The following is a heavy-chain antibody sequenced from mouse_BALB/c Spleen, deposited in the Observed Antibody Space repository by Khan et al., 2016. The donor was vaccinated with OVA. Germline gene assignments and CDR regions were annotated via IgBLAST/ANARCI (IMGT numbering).Heavy chain of an antibody. CDR1: GYSITSGDY. J-gene: IGHJ1*01. Sequence: EVQLQESGPGLVKPSQSLSLTCSVTGYSITSGDYWNWIRQFPGNKLEWMGYISYDGSNKYNPSLNNRISITRDTSKNQFFLKLNSVTNEDTPTSYRARALYGYDVYVDVWDAETTGTVSS. V-gene: IGHV3-6*02. D-gene: IGHD2-2*01. CDR2: ISYDGSN. CDR3: ARALYGYDVYVDV.